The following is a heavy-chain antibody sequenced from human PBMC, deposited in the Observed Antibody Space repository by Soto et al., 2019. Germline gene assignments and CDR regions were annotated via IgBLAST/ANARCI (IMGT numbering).Heavy chain of an antibody. D-gene: IGHD2-2*01. V-gene: IGHV4-61*08. CDR1: GGSISSGDYY. CDR3: ARDKVPAAILGWFDP. CDR2: IYYSGST. Sequence: SETLSLTCTVSGGSISSGDYYWSWIRQPPGKGLEWIGYIYYSGSTNYNPSLKSRVTISVDTSKNQFSLKLSSVTAADTAVYYCARDKVPAAILGWFDPWGQGTLVTVS. J-gene: IGHJ5*02.